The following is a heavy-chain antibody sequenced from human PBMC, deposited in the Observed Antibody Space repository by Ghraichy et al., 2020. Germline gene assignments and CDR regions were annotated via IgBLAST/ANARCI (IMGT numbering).Heavy chain of an antibody. CDR3: ATSRAVEAAVGHFGY. J-gene: IGHJ4*02. Sequence: GGSLRLSCAASGFPFSTYALNWVRQAPGKGLEWVSSLSVSGTRTFYADSVRGRFIISRDNSLHTLYLQMNSLRFDETAVYYCATSRAVEAAVGHFGYWGQGGLGT. CDR1: GFPFSTYA. D-gene: IGHD6-13*01. V-gene: IGHV3-23*01. CDR2: LSVSGTRT.